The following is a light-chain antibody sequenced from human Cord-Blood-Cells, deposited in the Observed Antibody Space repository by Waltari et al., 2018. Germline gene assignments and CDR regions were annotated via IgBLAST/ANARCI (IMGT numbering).Light chain of an antibody. V-gene: IGLV2-14*01. CDR3: SSYTSSSTFV. Sequence: QSALTQPASVSGSPGQSITTSCTGTSSDVGGYNYVSWYQQHPGQDPKLMIYDVSKRPSGVPNRFSGSKSGNTASLTISGLQAEDEADYYCSSYTSSSTFVFGTGTKVTVL. CDR1: SSDVGGYNY. J-gene: IGLJ1*01. CDR2: DVS.